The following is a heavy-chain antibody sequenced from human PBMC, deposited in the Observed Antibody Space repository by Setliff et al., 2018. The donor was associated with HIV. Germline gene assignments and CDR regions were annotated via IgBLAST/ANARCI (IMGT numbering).Heavy chain of an antibody. V-gene: IGHV3-48*01. D-gene: IGHD3-22*01. J-gene: IGHJ4*02. Sequence: GGSLRLSCAASGFSFSSYGMNWVRQAPGKGLEWVSYISSTSSNIYYVDSVEGRFTISRDNADNSLYLQMNSLRAEDTAVYYCATDPYYYDSSGHFDSWGQGTLVTVSS. CDR3: ATDPYYYDSSGHFDS. CDR2: ISSTSSNI. CDR1: GFSFSSYG.